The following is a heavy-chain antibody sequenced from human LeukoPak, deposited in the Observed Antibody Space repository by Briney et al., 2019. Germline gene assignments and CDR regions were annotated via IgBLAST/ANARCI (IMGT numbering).Heavy chain of an antibody. J-gene: IGHJ4*02. Sequence: PSETLSLTCTVSGGSISSGGYYWSWIRQHPGKGLEWIGYIYYSGSTYYNPSLKSRVTISVDTSKNQFSLKPSSVTAADTAVYFCARHPYSYGFDYWGQGTLVTVSS. CDR1: GGSISSGGYY. V-gene: IGHV4-31*03. D-gene: IGHD5-18*01. CDR3: ARHPYSYGFDY. CDR2: IYYSGST.